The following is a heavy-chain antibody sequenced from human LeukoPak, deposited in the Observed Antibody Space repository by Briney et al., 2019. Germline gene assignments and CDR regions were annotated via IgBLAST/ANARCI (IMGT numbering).Heavy chain of an antibody. CDR3: AREAPVAAGSDAFDI. D-gene: IGHD6-19*01. V-gene: IGHV1-18*01. Sequence: ASVKVPCESSGYTFTTYGISWMRQAPGQSLEWMGWISPYNSNTKYAQKLQGRVTMTTDTSTNTAYMEVRSLRSDDTAVYYCAREAPVAAGSDAFDIWGQGTMVTVSS. CDR2: ISPYNSNT. CDR1: GYTFTTYG. J-gene: IGHJ3*02.